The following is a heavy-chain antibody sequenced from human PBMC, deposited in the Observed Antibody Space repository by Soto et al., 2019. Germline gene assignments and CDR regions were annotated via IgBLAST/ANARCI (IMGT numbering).Heavy chain of an antibody. D-gene: IGHD6-13*01. CDR3: ARSAAAAGHAIDI. J-gene: IGHJ3*02. V-gene: IGHV3-23*01. CDR1: GCTLRSYA. CDR2: ISGSGGST. Sequence: PAGALSLACAGSGCTLRSYAVSWVRQAPGKGLEWVSAISGSGGSTYYADSVKGRFTIYRDTSKNTLYVQMNSLRAEDTAVHYCARSAAAAGHAIDIWGQGTMVTVSS.